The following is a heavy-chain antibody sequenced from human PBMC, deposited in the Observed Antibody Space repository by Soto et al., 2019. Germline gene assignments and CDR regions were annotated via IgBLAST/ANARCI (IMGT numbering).Heavy chain of an antibody. J-gene: IGHJ4*02. CDR1: GFTFDNYV. CDR3: AKRFDDSSTWSFDH. V-gene: IGHV3-23*01. CDR2: ISGNGARA. D-gene: IGHD6-6*01. Sequence: VQLLQSGGGLVQPGGSLRLSCAASGFTFDNYVMTWVRQAPGKGLEWVAGISGNGARAYYGGSVKGRFIVSRDNSKNTQYLQMNSLRVEDTALYYCAKRFDDSSTWSFDHWGLGTLVTVSS.